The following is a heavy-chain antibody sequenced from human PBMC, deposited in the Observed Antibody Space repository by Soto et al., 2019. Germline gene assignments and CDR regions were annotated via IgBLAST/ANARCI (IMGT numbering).Heavy chain of an antibody. J-gene: IGHJ5*02. CDR3: ARMGDDYST. D-gene: IGHD4-4*01. V-gene: IGHV1-2*02. CDR2: VDPSSGAT. CDR1: GYIFSDYY. Sequence: QLQLVQSGAEVRKPGASVKVSCKASGYIFSDYYVHWVRQAPGQGLEWMGWVDPSSGATIIEQKFQGRVTMTTDTSIGTGYMELLSLTSDDTAVYYCARMGDDYSTWGQGTLVTVSS.